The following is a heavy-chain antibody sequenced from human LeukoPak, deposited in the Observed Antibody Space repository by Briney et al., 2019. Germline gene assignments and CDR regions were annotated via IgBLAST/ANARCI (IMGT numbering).Heavy chain of an antibody. CDR3: ARDEIVVVITGAFDI. J-gene: IGHJ3*02. Sequence: PGGSLRLSCAASGFTFSSYAMHWVRQAPGKGLGWVAVISYDGSNKYYADSVKGRFTISRDNSKNTLYLQMNSLRAEDTAVYYCARDEIVVVITGAFDIWGQGTMVTVSS. D-gene: IGHD3-22*01. V-gene: IGHV3-30*04. CDR2: ISYDGSNK. CDR1: GFTFSSYA.